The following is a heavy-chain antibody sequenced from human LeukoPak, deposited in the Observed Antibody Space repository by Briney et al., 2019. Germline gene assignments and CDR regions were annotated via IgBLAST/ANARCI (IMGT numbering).Heavy chain of an antibody. Sequence: SETLSLTCTVSGGSISSSSYYWGWIRQPPGKGLEWIGSIYYSGSTYYNPSLKSRVTISVDTSKNQFSLKLSSVTAADTAVYYCARVEAATGTRAYDYWGQGTLVTVSS. CDR2: IYYSGST. V-gene: IGHV4-39*07. D-gene: IGHD1-1*01. CDR3: ARVEAATGTRAYDY. CDR1: GGSISSSSYY. J-gene: IGHJ4*02.